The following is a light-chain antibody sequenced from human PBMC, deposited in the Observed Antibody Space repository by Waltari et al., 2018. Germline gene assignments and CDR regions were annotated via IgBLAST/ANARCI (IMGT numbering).Light chain of an antibody. CDR1: QSIKTD. J-gene: IGKJ3*01. Sequence: EIVLTQSPATLSVPPGERATLPCRASQSIKTDLAWYQQRPGQAPRLPIYGASNRAAGVPARFSGGGFGTDFTLTISSLQSEVYALYYCQQYNNWPPVFTFGPGTKLDVK. CDR3: QQYNNWPPVFT. V-gene: IGKV3-15*01. CDR2: GAS.